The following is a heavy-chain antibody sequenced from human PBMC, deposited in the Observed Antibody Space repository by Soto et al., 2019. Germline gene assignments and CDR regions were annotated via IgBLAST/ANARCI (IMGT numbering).Heavy chain of an antibody. J-gene: IGHJ4*02. V-gene: IGHV4-30-4*01. CDR1: GGSISSGDYY. Sequence: SETLSLTCTVSGGSISSGDYYWSWIRQPPGKGLEWIGYIYYSGSTYYNPSLKSRVTISVDTSKNQFSLKLSSVTAADTAVYYCARDSEGLVGIAASGYWGQGTLVTVSS. CDR3: ARDSEGLVGIAASGY. D-gene: IGHD6-13*01. CDR2: IYYSGST.